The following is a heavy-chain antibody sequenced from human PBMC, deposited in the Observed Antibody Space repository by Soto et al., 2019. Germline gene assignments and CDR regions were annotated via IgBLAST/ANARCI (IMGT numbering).Heavy chain of an antibody. V-gene: IGHV1-69*13. J-gene: IGHJ5*02. Sequence: SVKVSCKASGGTFSSYAISWVRQAPGQGLEWMGGIIPIFGTANYAQKFQGRVTITADASTSTAYMELSSLRSEDTAVYYCARDLGYCSSTSCPYNWFDPWGQGTLVTVSS. D-gene: IGHD2-2*01. CDR1: GGTFSSYA. CDR3: ARDLGYCSSTSCPYNWFDP. CDR2: IIPIFGTA.